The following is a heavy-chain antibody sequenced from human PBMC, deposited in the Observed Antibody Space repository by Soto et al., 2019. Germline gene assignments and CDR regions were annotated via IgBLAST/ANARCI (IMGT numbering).Heavy chain of an antibody. Sequence: GGSLRLSCAASGFTFSSYSMNWVRQAPGKGLEWVSSISSSSSYIYYADSVKVRFTISRDNAKNSLYLQMNSLRAEDTAVYYFARDGNYDFWSGKNWFDPWGQGTLFTVSS. CDR3: ARDGNYDFWSGKNWFDP. D-gene: IGHD3-3*01. V-gene: IGHV3-21*01. CDR2: ISSSSSYI. J-gene: IGHJ5*02. CDR1: GFTFSSYS.